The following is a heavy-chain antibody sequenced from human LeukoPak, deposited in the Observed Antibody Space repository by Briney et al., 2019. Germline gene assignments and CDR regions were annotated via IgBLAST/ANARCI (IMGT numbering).Heavy chain of an antibody. CDR3: AISATARGRFVF. V-gene: IGHV3-7*01. CDR2: IKQDGSEK. J-gene: IGHJ4*02. CDR1: GFTFSSYW. Sequence: PGGSLRLSCAASGFTFSSYWMSWVRQAAGKGLEWVANIKQDGSEKYYVDSVKGRFTISRDNAKNSLFLQMNSLRAEDTAVYFCAISATARGRFVFWGQGTLVTVSS. D-gene: IGHD6-25*01.